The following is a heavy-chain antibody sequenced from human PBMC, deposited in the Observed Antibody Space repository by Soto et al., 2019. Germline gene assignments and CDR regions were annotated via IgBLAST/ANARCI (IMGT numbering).Heavy chain of an antibody. V-gene: IGHV1-2*01. CDR1: GYSFAGYF. CDR3: AKEFVGVVMDYGMDV. CDR2: INPNNGDT. D-gene: IGHD2-15*01. J-gene: IGHJ6*02. Sequence: QVHLVQSGAEVKKPGASVKVSCKTSGYSFAGYFVHWVRQAPGQGLEWMGWINPNNGDTNYSQKFPGRVSWTRDVSINKAYMELSRLTSDCTVVYYSAKEFVGVVMDYGMDVWGQGTTVLVSS.